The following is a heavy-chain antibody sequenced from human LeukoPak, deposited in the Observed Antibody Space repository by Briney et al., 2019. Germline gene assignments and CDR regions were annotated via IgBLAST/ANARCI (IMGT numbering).Heavy chain of an antibody. J-gene: IGHJ3*02. V-gene: IGHV1-18*01. D-gene: IGHD5-18*01. Sequence: GASVKVSCKASGYTFTSYGISWVRQAPGQGLAWMGWISAYNGNTNYAQKLQGRVTMTTDTSTSTAYMELRSLRSDDTAVYYCARRIQLWLGDDAFDIWGQGTMVTVSS. CDR2: ISAYNGNT. CDR3: ARRIQLWLGDDAFDI. CDR1: GYTFTSYG.